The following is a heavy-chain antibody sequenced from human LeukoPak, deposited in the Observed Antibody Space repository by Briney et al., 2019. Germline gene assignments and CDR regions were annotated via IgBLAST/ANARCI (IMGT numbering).Heavy chain of an antibody. D-gene: IGHD1-1*01. CDR3: ATGTPYYYYYYRDV. CDR2: IYTSGST. J-gene: IGHJ6*03. V-gene: IGHV4-4*09. CDR1: GGSIRCYY. Sequence: SETLSLTCTVSGGSIRCYYWSWIRQPPGKGLEWIGYIYTSGSTNYNPSLKSRVTISVDTSKKQFSLKLSSVTAADTAVYYCATGTPYYYYYYRDVWGKGTTVTVSS.